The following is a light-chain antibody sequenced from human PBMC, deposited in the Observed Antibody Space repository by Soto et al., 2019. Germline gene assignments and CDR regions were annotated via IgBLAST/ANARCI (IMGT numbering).Light chain of an antibody. Sequence: QSVLTQPPSASGSPGQSVTISCTGTSSDVGGYNYVSWYQQHPGKAPKLMTFEVSKRPSGVPDRFSGSKSGNTASLTVSGLQAEDEADYYCTSYAGSINWVFGGGTKLTVL. CDR2: EVS. CDR1: SSDVGGYNY. CDR3: TSYAGSINWV. J-gene: IGLJ3*02. V-gene: IGLV2-8*01.